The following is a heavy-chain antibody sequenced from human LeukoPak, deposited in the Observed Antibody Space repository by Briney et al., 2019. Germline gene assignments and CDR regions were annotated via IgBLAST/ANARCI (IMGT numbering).Heavy chain of an antibody. D-gene: IGHD3-22*01. Sequence: GGSLRLSCAASGFTFSSYAMHWVRQAPGKGLEWVAVISYDGSNKYYADSVKGRFTISRDNSKNTLYLQMNSLRAEDTAVYYCASRGRESYYYDSSGYYGYWGQGTLVTASS. V-gene: IGHV3-30-3*01. CDR3: ASRGRESYYYDSSGYYGY. CDR1: GFTFSSYA. J-gene: IGHJ4*02. CDR2: ISYDGSNK.